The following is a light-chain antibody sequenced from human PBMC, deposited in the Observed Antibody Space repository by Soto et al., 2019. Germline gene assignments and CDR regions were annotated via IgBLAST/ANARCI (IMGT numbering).Light chain of an antibody. Sequence: QSVLTHPSSVSGAPGQRVTISCTESSSNIGAGYDVHWYQPLPGTAPKLLIYGNSNRPSGVPDRFSGSKSRTSASLAITGLQAEDAADYYCQSYDSSLSGYVFGTGIKLTVL. CDR1: SSNIGAGYD. J-gene: IGLJ1*01. CDR3: QSYDSSLSGYV. V-gene: IGLV1-40*01. CDR2: GNS.